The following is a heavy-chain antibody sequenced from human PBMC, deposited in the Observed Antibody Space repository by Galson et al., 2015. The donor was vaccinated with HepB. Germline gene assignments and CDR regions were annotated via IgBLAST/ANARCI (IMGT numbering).Heavy chain of an antibody. V-gene: IGHV1-69*06. CDR3: ARGTAAASKIERPYYGMDV. CDR1: GGTFSRHA. Sequence: SVKVSCKASGGTFSRHAISWVRQAPGQGLEWMGGIIPIFGTANYAQKFQGRVTITADKSTSTAYMELSSLRSEDTAVYYCARGTAAASKIERPYYGMDVWGQGTTVTVSS. D-gene: IGHD6-13*01. CDR2: IIPIFGTA. J-gene: IGHJ6*02.